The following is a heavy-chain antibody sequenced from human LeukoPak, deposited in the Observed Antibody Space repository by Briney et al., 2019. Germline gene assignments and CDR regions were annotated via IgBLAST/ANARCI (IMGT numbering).Heavy chain of an antibody. CDR1: GVSINTYY. CDR2: IYNGGNT. J-gene: IGHJ4*02. V-gene: IGHV4-4*09. D-gene: IGHD1-26*01. Sequence: SETLSLTCTASGVSINTYYASWIRQAPGKGLEFIGFIYNGGNTNYNPSLKSRATIPVDTSNNQFSLRLTSVTAADTAMYYCAAGPWELDFWGQGTLVTVSS. CDR3: AAGPWELDF.